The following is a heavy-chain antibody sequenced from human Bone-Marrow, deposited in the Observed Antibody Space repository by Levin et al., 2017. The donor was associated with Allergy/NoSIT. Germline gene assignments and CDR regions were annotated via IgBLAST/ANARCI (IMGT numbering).Heavy chain of an antibody. V-gene: IGHV3-30*18. CDR1: GFTFTYYG. Sequence: GGSLRLSCAASGFTFTYYGMHWVRQAPGKGLEWVAVISHDGNDSNYADSVKGRFTISRDNSNNTLSLQVISLKPEDTAVYYCAKEIFEVQNYYYGLDVWGPGTTVTVSS. D-gene: IGHD3-3*01. J-gene: IGHJ6*02. CDR3: AKEIFEVQNYYYGLDV. CDR2: ISHDGNDS.